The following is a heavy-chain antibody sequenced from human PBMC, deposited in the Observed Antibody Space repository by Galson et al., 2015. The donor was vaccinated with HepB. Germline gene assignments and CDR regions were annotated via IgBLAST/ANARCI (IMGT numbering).Heavy chain of an antibody. CDR2: INPSGGST. CDR3: ASGYYYGSGSYYTFSY. CDR1: GYTFTSYY. D-gene: IGHD3-10*01. J-gene: IGHJ4*02. V-gene: IGHV1-46*01. Sequence: SVKVSCKASGYTFTSYYMHWVRQAPGQGLEWMGIINPSGGSTSYAQKFQGRVTMTRDTSMSTVYMELSSLRSEDTAVYYCASGYYYGSGSYYTFSYWGQGTLVTVSS.